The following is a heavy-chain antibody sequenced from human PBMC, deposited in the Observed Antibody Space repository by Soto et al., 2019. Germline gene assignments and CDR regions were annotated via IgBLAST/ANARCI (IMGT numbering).Heavy chain of an antibody. CDR1: GFTFSSYW. CDR2: IKQDGSEK. CDR3: AKGDYYDSSGYYFVY. J-gene: IGHJ4*02. V-gene: IGHV3-7*05. Sequence: PGGSLRLSCAASGFTFSSYWMSWVRQAPGKGLEWVANIKQDGSEKYYVDSVKGRFTISRDNAKNTLYLQMNSLRAEDTAVYYCAKGDYYDSSGYYFVYWGQGTLVTVSS. D-gene: IGHD3-22*01.